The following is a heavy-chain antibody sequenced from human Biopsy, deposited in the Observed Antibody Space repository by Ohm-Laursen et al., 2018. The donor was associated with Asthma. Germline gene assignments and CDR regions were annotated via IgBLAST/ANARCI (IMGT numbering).Heavy chain of an antibody. J-gene: IGHJ4*02. V-gene: IGHV4-34*01. CDR2: MYHRGTP. Sequence: SETLSLTCAVYGGSFSGYYWSWVRQPPGKGLEWIGEMYHRGTPKYNPSLKSRVTISLDKSKNQFPLNLFSVTAADTAVYYCATASPFSIVYWGQGTLVTVSS. CDR1: GGSFSGYY. D-gene: IGHD3-16*02. CDR3: ATASPFSIVY.